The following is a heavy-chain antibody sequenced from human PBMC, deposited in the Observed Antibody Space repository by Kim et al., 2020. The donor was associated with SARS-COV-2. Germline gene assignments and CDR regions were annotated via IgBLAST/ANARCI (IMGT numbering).Heavy chain of an antibody. J-gene: IGHJ6*02. D-gene: IGHD3-10*01. Sequence: VKGRFTISRDTSEKTVYLQMNSMSDEDTAVYYCAREVGGLVYSSYHGMDVWGQGTTVTVSS. CDR3: AREVGGLVYSSYHGMDV. V-gene: IGHV3-30*01.